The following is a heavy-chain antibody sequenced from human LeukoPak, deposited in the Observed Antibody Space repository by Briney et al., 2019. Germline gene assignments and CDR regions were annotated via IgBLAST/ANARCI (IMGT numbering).Heavy chain of an antibody. D-gene: IGHD2-15*01. CDR1: GFTFSSYA. J-gene: IGHJ4*02. CDR3: AKDCLGYCSGCRSH. CDR2: ISGSGGST. Sequence: GGSLRLSCAASGFTFSSYAMSWVRQAPGKGLEWVSAISGSGGSTYYADSVKGRFTISRDNSKNTLYLQMNSLRAEDTAVYYCAKDCLGYCSGCRSHWGQGTLVTVSS. V-gene: IGHV3-23*01.